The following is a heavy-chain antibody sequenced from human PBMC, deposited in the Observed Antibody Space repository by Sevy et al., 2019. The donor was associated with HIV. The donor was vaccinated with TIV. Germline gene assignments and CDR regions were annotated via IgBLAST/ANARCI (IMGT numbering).Heavy chain of an antibody. CDR1: GYTFTGYY. D-gene: IGHD6-13*01. CDR3: ARVYSSSWSNWFDP. CDR2: INPNSGGT. V-gene: IGHV1-2*06. J-gene: IGHJ5*02. Sequence: ASVKVSCKASGYTFTGYYMHWVRQAPGQGLEWMGRINPNSGGTNYAQKFQGRVTMTRDTSISTAYMELSRLRSDDTAVYYCARVYSSSWSNWFDPWAREPWSPSPQ.